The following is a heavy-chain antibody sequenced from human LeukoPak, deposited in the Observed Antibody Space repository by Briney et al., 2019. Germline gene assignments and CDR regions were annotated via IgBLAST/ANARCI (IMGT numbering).Heavy chain of an antibody. D-gene: IGHD2-8*02. CDR2: IYTSGSA. CDR3: AREVTGTLLDH. Sequence: SEPRSLPCTVSSGSQNRLDGMGSGQPAGKGLEWIGRIYTSGSANNTPSLKRRVTMSVVTSKYQFSLSLSSVTAADTAIYYCAREVTGTLLDHWGQGTLVTVSS. V-gene: IGHV4-4*07. J-gene: IGHJ4*02. CDR1: SGSQNRLD.